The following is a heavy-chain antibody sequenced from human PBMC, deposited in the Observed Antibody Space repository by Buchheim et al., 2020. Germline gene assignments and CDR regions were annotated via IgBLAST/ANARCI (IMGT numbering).Heavy chain of an antibody. Sequence: QVQLVQSGAEMTKPGASVKVSCKASGYTFTSYYMHWVRQTPGQGLVWTVIINPSGGSPSYAQKFQGRVTMTRDTSTSTVYMERGSLRAEETAVYYCAREAGSGSDDYWGQGTL. CDR2: INPSGGSP. D-gene: IGHD1-26*01. V-gene: IGHV1-46*01. CDR1: GYTFTSYY. J-gene: IGHJ4*02. CDR3: AREAGSGSDDY.